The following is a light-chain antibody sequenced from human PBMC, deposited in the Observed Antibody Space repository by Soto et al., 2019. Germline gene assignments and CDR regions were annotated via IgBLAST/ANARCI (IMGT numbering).Light chain of an antibody. J-gene: IGKJ4*01. V-gene: IGKV1-39*01. Sequence: DIQMTQSPSSLSASVGDRVSISCRASQSISTYVNWYQLKPGKGPKLLIYAALNLQSGVPSRFSGSGSGTDFTLTISSLQLEDFATYYCQQSYSSPTFGGGTKVEIK. CDR1: QSISTY. CDR2: AAL. CDR3: QQSYSSPT.